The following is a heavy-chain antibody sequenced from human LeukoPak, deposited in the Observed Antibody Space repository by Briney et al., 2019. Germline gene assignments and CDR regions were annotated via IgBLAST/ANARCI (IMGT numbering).Heavy chain of an antibody. V-gene: IGHV1-8*01. CDR3: KHIAVASTDAFDI. Sequence: GASVKVSCKASGYTFTSYDINWVRQAAGQGLEGMGWISPNSGNTGYAQKFQGRVTMTRNTSISTAYMELSSLRSDDTAVYYCKHIAVASTDAFDIWGQGTMVTVSS. D-gene: IGHD6-19*01. CDR2: ISPNSGNT. CDR1: GYTFTSYD. J-gene: IGHJ3*02.